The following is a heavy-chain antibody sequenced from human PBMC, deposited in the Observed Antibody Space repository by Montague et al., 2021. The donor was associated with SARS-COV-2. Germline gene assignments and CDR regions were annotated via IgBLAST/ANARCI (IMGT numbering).Heavy chain of an antibody. D-gene: IGHD6-19*01. V-gene: IGHV2-70*11. CDR2: IDWXDDK. CDR3: AREYSSGVYFDY. J-gene: IGHJ4*02. CDR1: GFSLSTSGMC. Sequence: PALVKPTQTLTLTCTFSGFSLSTSGMCVSWIRQPPGKALEWLARIDWXDDKYYSTSLKTRLTISKDTSKNQVVLTMTNMDPMDTATYYCAREYSSGVYFDYWGQGTLVTVSS.